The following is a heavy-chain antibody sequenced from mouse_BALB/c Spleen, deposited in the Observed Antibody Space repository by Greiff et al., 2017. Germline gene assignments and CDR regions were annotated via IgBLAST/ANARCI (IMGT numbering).Heavy chain of an antibody. D-gene: IGHD2-4*01. V-gene: IGHV1-7*01. Sequence: QVQLKESGAALAKPGASVKMSCKASGYTFTSYWMHWVKQRPGQGLEWIGYINPSTGYTEYNQKFKDKATLTADKSSSTAYMQLSSLTSEDSAVYYCARMDDYDGWFAYWGQGTLVTVSA. CDR1: GYTFTSYW. J-gene: IGHJ3*01. CDR2: INPSTGYT. CDR3: ARMDDYDGWFAY.